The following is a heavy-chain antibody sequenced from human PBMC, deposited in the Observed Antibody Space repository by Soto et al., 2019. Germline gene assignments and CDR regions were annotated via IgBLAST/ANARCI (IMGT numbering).Heavy chain of an antibody. CDR1: GGSISSGGYY. J-gene: IGHJ5*02. CDR2: IYYSGST. CDR3: TIGSGHADWFPP. Sequence: QVQLQESGPGLVKPSQTLSLTCTVSGGSISSGGYYWSWIRQHPGKGLEWIGYIYYSGSTYYNPSLKSRVTKSVDTSKNQCPLKLPSLTAADTAVYYCTIGSGHADWFPPWDQRTLVTISS. D-gene: IGHD1-1*01. V-gene: IGHV4-31*03.